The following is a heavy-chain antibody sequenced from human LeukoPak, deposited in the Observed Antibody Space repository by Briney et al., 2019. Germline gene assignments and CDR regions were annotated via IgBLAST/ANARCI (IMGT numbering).Heavy chain of an antibody. J-gene: IGHJ4*02. V-gene: IGHV1-46*01. CDR1: GYTFTSYY. D-gene: IGHD1-1*01. CDR3: ARSGLGYFDF. CDR2: INPIGDST. Sequence: ASVKVSCKASGYTFTSYYIHWVRQAPGQGLEWKGIINPIGDSTTYAQRFQGRVTMTRDTSTSTVYMELSSLRSEDTAVYYCARSGLGYFDFWGQGTLVTVSS.